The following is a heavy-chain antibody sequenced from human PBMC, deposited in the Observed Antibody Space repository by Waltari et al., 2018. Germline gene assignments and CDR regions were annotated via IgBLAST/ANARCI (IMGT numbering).Heavy chain of an antibody. V-gene: IGHV3-53*01. CDR2: IHSGGNT. J-gene: IGHJ4*02. D-gene: IGHD4-17*01. CDR1: GFVVRSSY. Sequence: EVQLVESGGGLLQRGGSLRLSCAGSGFVVRSSYMNWVRQAPGKGLEWVSGIHSGGNTYYADSVKGRFTISRDNSKNTLYLQMNSLRAEDTAVYYCAKDRSYGHSLANWGQGTLVTVSS. CDR3: AKDRSYGHSLAN.